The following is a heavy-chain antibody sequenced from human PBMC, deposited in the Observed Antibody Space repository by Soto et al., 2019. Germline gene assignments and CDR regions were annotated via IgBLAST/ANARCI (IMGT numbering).Heavy chain of an antibody. D-gene: IGHD1-26*01. V-gene: IGHV3-30-3*01. CDR2: ISHDGSNK. Sequence: GGSLRLSCAASGFAFSSYAMHWVRQAPGKGLEWEALISHDGSNKYYADSVKGRFTISRDDSKNTLYLQLDSLRAEDTAIFYCARLSNVGATTSPFGHWGQGTLVTVSS. CDR3: ARLSNVGATTSPFGH. J-gene: IGHJ4*02. CDR1: GFAFSSYA.